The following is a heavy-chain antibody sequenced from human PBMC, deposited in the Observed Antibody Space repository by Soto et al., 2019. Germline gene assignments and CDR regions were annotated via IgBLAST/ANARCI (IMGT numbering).Heavy chain of an antibody. V-gene: IGHV3-49*03. CDR2: IRSKAYGGTT. CDR3: TRVVPPGYCSSTSCHPGAFDI. Sequence: PGGSLRLSCTASGFTFGDYAMSWFRQAPGKGLEWVGFIRSKAYGGTTEYAASVKGRFTISRDDSKSIAYLQMNSLKTEDTAVYYCTRVVPPGYCSSTSCHPGAFDIWGQGTMVTVS. J-gene: IGHJ3*02. D-gene: IGHD2-2*01. CDR1: GFTFGDYA.